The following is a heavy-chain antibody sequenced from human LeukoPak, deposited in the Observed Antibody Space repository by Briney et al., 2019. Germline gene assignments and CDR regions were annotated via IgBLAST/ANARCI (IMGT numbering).Heavy chain of an antibody. CDR1: GGTFSSYA. J-gene: IGHJ6*02. Sequence: GSSVKVSCKASGGTFSSYAISWVRQAPGQGLEWMGGIIPIFGTANYAQKFQGRVTITADESTSTAYMELSSLRSEDTAVYYCARGLIAAAGFYYSSSGMDVWAQGTTVTVSS. V-gene: IGHV1-69*01. D-gene: IGHD6-13*01. CDR3: ARGLIAAAGFYYSSSGMDV. CDR2: IIPIFGTA.